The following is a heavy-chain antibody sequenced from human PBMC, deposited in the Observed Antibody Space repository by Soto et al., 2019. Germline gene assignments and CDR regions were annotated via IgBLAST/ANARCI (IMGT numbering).Heavy chain of an antibody. CDR3: AKDIFSRGDNDYYGMDV. CDR2: ISWNHVTT. D-gene: IGHD3-10*01. V-gene: IGHV3-9*01. Sequence: SGGSLRLSCAASGFRFDDYAMHWVRQAPGKGLEWLSGISWNHVTTGYADSVKGRFTISRDNAKNSLYLQMNSLRAEDTALYYCAKDIFSRGDNDYYGMDVWGQGTTVTVSS. J-gene: IGHJ6*02. CDR1: GFRFDDYA.